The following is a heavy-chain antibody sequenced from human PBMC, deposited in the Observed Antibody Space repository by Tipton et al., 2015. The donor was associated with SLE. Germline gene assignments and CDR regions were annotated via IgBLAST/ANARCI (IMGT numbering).Heavy chain of an antibody. V-gene: IGHV3-7*01. CDR1: GGSISSKNYY. D-gene: IGHD6-13*01. CDR2: IKQDGSEK. Sequence: TLSLTCTVSGGSISSKNYYWGWIRQPPGKGLEWVANIKQDGSEKCYVDSVKGRFTISRDNAKNSLYLQMNSLRAEDTAVYYCAREGAAAEPWYFDLWGRGTLVTVSS. CDR3: AREGAAAEPWYFDL. J-gene: IGHJ2*01.